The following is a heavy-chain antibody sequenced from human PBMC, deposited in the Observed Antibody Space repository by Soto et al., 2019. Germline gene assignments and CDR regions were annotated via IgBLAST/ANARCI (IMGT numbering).Heavy chain of an antibody. CDR1: GFTASGNY. CDR2: IYTDATT. J-gene: IGHJ6*02. CDR3: ARVLLKGGLDV. D-gene: IGHD2-15*01. V-gene: IGHV3-53*01. Sequence: EMQLVESGGGLIQPGGSLRLSCAASGFTASGNYISWVRQAPGKGLEWVSIIYTDATTFYADSVKGRFTMSRDNSKNTLYLQMNSLRADDTASYYCARVLLKGGLDVWGQGTTVTVSS.